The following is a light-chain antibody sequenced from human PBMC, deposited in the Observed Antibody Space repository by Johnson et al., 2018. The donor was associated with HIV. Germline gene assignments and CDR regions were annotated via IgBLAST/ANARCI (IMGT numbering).Light chain of an antibody. J-gene: IGLJ1*01. CDR3: GTWDSSLSTYV. Sequence: QLVLTQPPSVSAAPGQKVTISCSGSSSNIGNNYVSWYQQLPGTAPKVLIHENNKRPSGIPDRFSGSKSDTSATLGITALQTGAEADYYCGTWDSSLSTYVFGTGTKVTVL. CDR1: SSNIGNNY. V-gene: IGLV1-51*02. CDR2: ENN.